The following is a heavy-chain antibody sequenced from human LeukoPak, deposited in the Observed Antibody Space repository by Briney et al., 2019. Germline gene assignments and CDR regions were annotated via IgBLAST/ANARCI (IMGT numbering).Heavy chain of an antibody. CDR3: VRDVYYYDSSGYSYSYYFDY. J-gene: IGHJ4*02. CDR1: GCSISSYY. CDR2: IYTSGST. Sequence: SETLPLTCTVSGCSISSYYWSWIRQPAGKGLEWIGRIYTSGSTNYNPSLKSRVTMSVDTSKNQFSLKLSSVTAADTAVYYCVRDVYYYDSSGYSYSYYFDYWGQGTLVTVSS. V-gene: IGHV4-4*07. D-gene: IGHD3-22*01.